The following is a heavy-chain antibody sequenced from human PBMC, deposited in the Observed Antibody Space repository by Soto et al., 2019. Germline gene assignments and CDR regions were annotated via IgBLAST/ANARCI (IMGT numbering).Heavy chain of an antibody. J-gene: IGHJ5*02. V-gene: IGHV3-23*01. CDR3: AKYRSGRDTGANLLWFDLPNWFDP. CDR2: ISGSGGST. CDR1: GFTFSSYA. Sequence: GGSLRLSCAASGFTFSSYAMSWVRQAPGKGLEWVSAISGSGGSTYYADSVKGRFTISRDNSKNTLYLQMNSLRAEDTAVYYCAKYRSGRDTGANLLWFDLPNWFDPWGQGTLVTVSS. D-gene: IGHD3-10*01.